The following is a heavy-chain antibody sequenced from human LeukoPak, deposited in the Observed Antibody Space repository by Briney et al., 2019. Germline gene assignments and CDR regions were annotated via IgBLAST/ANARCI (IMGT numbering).Heavy chain of an antibody. D-gene: IGHD1-26*01. CDR3: ARVGGTNYYYYGMDV. CDR1: GGAISNYY. Sequence: SETLSLTCTVSGGAISNYYWSWIRQPPGKGLEWIGYIYYSGSTNYNPSLKSRVTISVDTSKNQFSLKLSSVTAADTAVYYCARVGGTNYYYYGMDVWGQGTTVTVSS. V-gene: IGHV4-59*01. CDR2: IYYSGST. J-gene: IGHJ6*02.